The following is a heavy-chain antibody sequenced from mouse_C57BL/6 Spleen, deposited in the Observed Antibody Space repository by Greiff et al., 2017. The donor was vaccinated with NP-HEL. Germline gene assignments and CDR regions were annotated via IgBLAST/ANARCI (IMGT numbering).Heavy chain of an antibody. CDR2: IYPGSGST. V-gene: IGHV1-55*01. Sequence: VQLQQPGAELVKPGASVKMSCKASGYTFTSYWITWVKQRPGQGLEWIGDIYPGSGSTNYTEQFKSKATLTVDTSSSTAYMQLSSLTSEDSAVYYCARGDYYGSSYWYFDVWGTGTTVTVSS. D-gene: IGHD1-1*01. CDR3: ARGDYYGSSYWYFDV. CDR1: GYTFTSYW. J-gene: IGHJ1*03.